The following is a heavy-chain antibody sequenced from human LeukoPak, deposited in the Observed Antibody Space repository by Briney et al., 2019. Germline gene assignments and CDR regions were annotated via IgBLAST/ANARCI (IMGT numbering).Heavy chain of an antibody. J-gene: IGHJ4*02. Sequence: ASVKVSCKAPGYTFTSYGISWVRQAPGQGLEWMGWISAYNGNTNYAQKLQGRVTMTTDTSTSTAYMELRGLRSDDTAVYYCARDLWVPAAPHYFDYWGQGTLVTVSS. CDR1: GYTFTSYG. D-gene: IGHD2-2*01. CDR3: ARDLWVPAAPHYFDY. V-gene: IGHV1-18*04. CDR2: ISAYNGNT.